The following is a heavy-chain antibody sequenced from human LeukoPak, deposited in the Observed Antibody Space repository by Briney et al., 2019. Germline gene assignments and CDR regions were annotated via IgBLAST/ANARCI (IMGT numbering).Heavy chain of an antibody. CDR2: INIDGSTT. V-gene: IGHV3-74*01. D-gene: IGHD1-1*01. CDR1: GVSFRSYW. CDR3: ISDHTGHDDY. J-gene: IGHJ4*02. Sequence: GGSLRLSCAPSGVSFRSYWMHSVRQAPGKGLVWVSRINIDGSTTTYADSVKGRFTISRDNAKNTLSLQMNSLRADDTAVYYCISDHTGHDDYWGQGTLVTVSS.